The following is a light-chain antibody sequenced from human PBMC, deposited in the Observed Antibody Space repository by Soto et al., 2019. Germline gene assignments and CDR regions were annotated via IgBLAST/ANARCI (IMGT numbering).Light chain of an antibody. CDR3: CSYAGSSTPYV. J-gene: IGLJ1*01. CDR2: EGS. Sequence: QSALTQPASVSGSPGQSITISCTGTSSDVGSYNLVSWYQQHPGKAPKLMIYEGSKRPSGVSNRFSGSKSGNTASLTISGLQAEDEVDYYCCSYAGSSTPYVFGTGTKLTVL. CDR1: SSDVGSYNL. V-gene: IGLV2-23*01.